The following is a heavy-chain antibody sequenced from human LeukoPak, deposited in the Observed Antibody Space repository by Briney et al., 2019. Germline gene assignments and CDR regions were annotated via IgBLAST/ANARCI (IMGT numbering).Heavy chain of an antibody. V-gene: IGHV4-34*01. CDR1: GGSFSGYY. CDR3: ARGIRYSSGWFYYYYGMDV. J-gene: IGHJ6*02. Sequence: NASETLSLTCAVYGGSFSGYYWSWIRQPPGKGLEWIGEINHSGSTNYNPSLKSRVTISVDTSKNQFSLKLSSVTAAGTAVYYCARGIRYSSGWFYYYYGMDVWGQGTTVTVSS. D-gene: IGHD6-19*01. CDR2: INHSGST.